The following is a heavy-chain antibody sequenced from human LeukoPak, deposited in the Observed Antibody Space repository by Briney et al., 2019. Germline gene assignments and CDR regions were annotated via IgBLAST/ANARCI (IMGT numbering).Heavy chain of an antibody. CDR2: ISGAGTT. Sequence: PGGSLRLSCAASGLTVSRNYMSWVRQAPGKGLEWVSLISGAGTTYYADSVKGRFTISRDNAKNTVNLHMNTLRVEDTGLYYCTRDSGGDTNGYPSRWGQGTLVTVSS. D-gene: IGHD2-8*01. V-gene: IGHV3-66*01. CDR3: TRDSGGDTNGYPSR. J-gene: IGHJ4*02. CDR1: GLTVSRNY.